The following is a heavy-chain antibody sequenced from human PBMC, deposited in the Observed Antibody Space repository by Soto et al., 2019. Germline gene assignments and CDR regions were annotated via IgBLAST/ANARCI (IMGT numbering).Heavy chain of an antibody. V-gene: IGHV3-23*01. CDR1: GFTFSSYA. J-gene: IGHJ6*03. Sequence: GGSLRLSCAASGFTFSSYAMSWVRQAPGKGLEWVSAISGSGGSTYYADSVKGRFTISRDNSKNTLYLQMNSLRAEDTAVYYCAKTSSSWYVDYYYYMDVWGKGTTVTVSS. CDR3: AKTSSSWYVDYYYYMDV. D-gene: IGHD6-13*01. CDR2: ISGSGGST.